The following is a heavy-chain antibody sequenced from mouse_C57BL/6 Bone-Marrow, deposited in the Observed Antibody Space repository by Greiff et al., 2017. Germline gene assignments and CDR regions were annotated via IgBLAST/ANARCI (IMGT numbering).Heavy chain of an antibody. CDR2: INPNYGTT. D-gene: IGHD2-5*01. V-gene: IGHV1-39*01. J-gene: IGHJ2*01. CDR1: GYSFTDYN. Sequence: VQLKQSGPELVKPGASVKISCKASGYSFTDYNMNWVKQSNGKSLEWIGVINPNYGTTSYNQKFKGKATLPVDQSSSTAYMQLNSLTSEDSAVYYCAEERNSNYNYFDYWGQGTTLTVSS. CDR3: AEERNSNYNYFDY.